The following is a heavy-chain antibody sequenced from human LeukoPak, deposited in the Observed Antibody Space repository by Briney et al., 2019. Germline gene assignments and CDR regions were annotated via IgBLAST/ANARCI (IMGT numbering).Heavy chain of an antibody. Sequence: PGGSLRLSCAASGYTFSRYAMTWVRQAPGKGREWVSIISGGGGSTYYADSVKGRFSISRDTSKNTLYLQMNSLRDEDTAVYYCAKNSGDYVSGGFDYWGQGTLVTVSS. CDR1: GYTFSRYA. J-gene: IGHJ4*02. D-gene: IGHD4-17*01. V-gene: IGHV3-23*01. CDR2: ISGGGGST. CDR3: AKNSGDYVSGGFDY.